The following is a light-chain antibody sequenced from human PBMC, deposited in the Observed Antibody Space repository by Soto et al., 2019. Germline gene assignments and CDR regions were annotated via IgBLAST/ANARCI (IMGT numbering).Light chain of an antibody. CDR1: QSVTSSH. Sequence: EIVLTQSPATLSLSPGERASLSCRASQSVTSSHLAWYQQKPGQAPRLLIFGASGRAPGTPDRFSGSGAGTDFTLSISRLEPEDFAVYYCQQYGTSPITFGQGTRLEIK. CDR3: QQYGTSPIT. CDR2: GAS. V-gene: IGKV3-20*01. J-gene: IGKJ5*01.